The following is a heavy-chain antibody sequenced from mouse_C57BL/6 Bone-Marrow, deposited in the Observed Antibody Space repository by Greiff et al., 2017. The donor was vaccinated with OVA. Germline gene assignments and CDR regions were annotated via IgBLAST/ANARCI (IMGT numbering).Heavy chain of an antibody. CDR1: GFTFSDAW. CDR3: TRLYSLYYFDY. CDR2: IRNKANNHAT. D-gene: IGHD1-1*01. Sequence: EVHLVESGGGLVQPGGSMKLSCAASGFTFSDAWMDWVRQSPEKGLEWVAEIRNKANNHATYYAESVKGRFTISRDDSKSSVYLQMNSLRAEDTGIYYCTRLYSLYYFDYWGQGTTLTVSS. J-gene: IGHJ2*01. V-gene: IGHV6-6*01.